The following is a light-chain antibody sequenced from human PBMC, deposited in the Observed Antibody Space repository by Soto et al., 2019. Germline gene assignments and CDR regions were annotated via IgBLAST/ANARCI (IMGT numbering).Light chain of an antibody. CDR1: SSDVGSYDY. CDR2: DVN. CDR3: CAYSTSGTHV. V-gene: IGLV2-14*03. J-gene: IGLJ1*01. Sequence: ALTQPASVSGSPGQSITFSCTGTSSDVGSYDYVSWHQQHPGKAPKLIIYDVNNRPSGVPSRFSGSKSGNTASLIISGLQTEDEADYYCCAYSTSGTHVFGTGTKVTVL.